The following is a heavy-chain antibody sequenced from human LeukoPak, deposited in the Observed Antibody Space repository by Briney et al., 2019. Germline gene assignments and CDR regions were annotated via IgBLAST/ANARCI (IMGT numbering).Heavy chain of an antibody. J-gene: IGHJ4*02. Sequence: GGCLRLSCAASGFTFSNYGMHWVRQAPGKGLEWVAVIWYDGSNKHYAESVKGRFSISRDNSKSTLYLQMNSLRAEDTAVYYCARARGVSTGYRPIDYWGQGTLVTVSS. V-gene: IGHV3-33*08. CDR1: GFTFSNYG. CDR2: IWYDGSNK. D-gene: IGHD3-22*01. CDR3: ARARGVSTGYRPIDY.